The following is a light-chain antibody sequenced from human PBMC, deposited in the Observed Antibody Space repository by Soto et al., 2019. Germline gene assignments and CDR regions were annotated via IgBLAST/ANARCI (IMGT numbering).Light chain of an antibody. V-gene: IGKV1-5*01. CDR2: DAS. CDR1: QNIRNW. CDR3: QQRSNWPT. Sequence: DIQMTQSPSTLAASLGDSVTITCRASQNIRNWLAWYQQKPGKAPNPLIYDASSLKSGVPARFSGSGSGKEFTLTISSLQSEDSAVYYCQQRSNWPTFGQGTPLENK. J-gene: IGKJ5*01.